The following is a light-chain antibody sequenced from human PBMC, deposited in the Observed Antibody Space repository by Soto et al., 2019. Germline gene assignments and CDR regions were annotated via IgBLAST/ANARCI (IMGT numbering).Light chain of an antibody. J-gene: IGLJ3*02. CDR2: DVN. CDR1: SSDVGGYNY. V-gene: IGLV2-11*01. Sequence: QSALTQPRSVSGSPGQSVTISCSGTSSDVGGYNYVSWYQKHPGKAPKVMIYDVNRRPSGVPDRFSGSKSGNTASLTISGLQAEDEADYSCCSYAGGYGFWLFGGGTKLTVL. CDR3: CSYAGGYGFWL.